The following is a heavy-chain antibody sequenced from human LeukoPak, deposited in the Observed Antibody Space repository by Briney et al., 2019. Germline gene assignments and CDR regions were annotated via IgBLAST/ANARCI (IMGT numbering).Heavy chain of an antibody. J-gene: IGHJ4*02. CDR2: ISAYNGNT. D-gene: IGHD1-26*01. CDR3: ARHVKWELLY. CDR1: GYTFTSYG. Sequence: PQASVKVSCKASGYTFTSYGISWVRQAPGQGLEWMGWISAYNGNTNYAQKFQGRVTMTRDTSISTAYMELSSLRSDDTAVYYCARHVKWELLYWGQGTLVTISS. V-gene: IGHV1-18*01.